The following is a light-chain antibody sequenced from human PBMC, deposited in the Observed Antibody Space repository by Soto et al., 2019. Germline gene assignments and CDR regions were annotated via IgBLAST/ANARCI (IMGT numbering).Light chain of an antibody. Sequence: QSALTQPASVSGSPGQSITISCTGTTSDVGGYNYVSWYQQHPGKAPKLMIYEVRNRPAGVSHRFSGSQSGNRASLTISGLQAEDEADYYCSSYTSSRTRVFGGGTQLTVL. V-gene: IGLV2-14*01. CDR1: TSDVGGYNY. CDR3: SSYTSSRTRV. CDR2: EVR. J-gene: IGLJ3*02.